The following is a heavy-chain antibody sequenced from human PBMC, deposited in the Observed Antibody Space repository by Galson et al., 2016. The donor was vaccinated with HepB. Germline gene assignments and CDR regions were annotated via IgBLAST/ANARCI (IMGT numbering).Heavy chain of an antibody. V-gene: IGHV3-74*01. CDR3: STLRDFWSG. Sequence: SLRLSCAASGFTFSRHWMYWVRQAPGTGLVWVSQINSDGSSINYADSVKGRFTISRDNADNTLYLQMNSLRGDDTAVYYCSTLRDFWSGWGQGTLVTVSP. CDR1: GFTFSRHW. CDR2: INSDGSSI. J-gene: IGHJ4*02. D-gene: IGHD3-3*01.